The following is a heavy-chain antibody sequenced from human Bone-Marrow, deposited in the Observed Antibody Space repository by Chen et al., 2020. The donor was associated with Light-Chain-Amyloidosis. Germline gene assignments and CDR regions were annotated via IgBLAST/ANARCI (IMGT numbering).Heavy chain of an antibody. CDR1: GYTFHNYW. CDR3: ARRRDGYNFDY. J-gene: IGHJ4*02. D-gene: IGHD5-12*01. Sequence: EVQLEQSGPEVKKPGESLKISCKGSGYTFHNYWIGWVRLMPGKGLEWMGVIYPDDSDARYSPSFEGQVTISADKSITTAYLQWRSLKASDTAMYYCARRRDGYNFDYWGQGTLVTVSS. V-gene: IGHV5-51*01. CDR2: IYPDDSDA.